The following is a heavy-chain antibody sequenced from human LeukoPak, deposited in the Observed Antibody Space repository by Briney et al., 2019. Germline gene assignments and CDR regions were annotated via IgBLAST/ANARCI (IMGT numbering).Heavy chain of an antibody. V-gene: IGHV3-21*01. D-gene: IGHD3-22*01. CDR2: ITRSSIYI. J-gene: IGHJ4*02. Sequence: GGSLRLSCAASGFTFSSYSMNWVRQAPGKGLEWVSCITRSSIYIYYADSVKGRFTISRDNAKNSLYLQMNSLRAEDTAVYYCARGRYDSSGSYSLFDYWGQGTLVTVSS. CDR3: ARGRYDSSGSYSLFDY. CDR1: GFTFSSYS.